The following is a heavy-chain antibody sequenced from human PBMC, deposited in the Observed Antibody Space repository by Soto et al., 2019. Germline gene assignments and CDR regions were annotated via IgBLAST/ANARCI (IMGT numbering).Heavy chain of an antibody. V-gene: IGHV1-69*04. J-gene: IGHJ5*02. CDR2: IIPNIDII. CDR1: GYTFTSYH. CDR3: AGDPDSHYNDSHASSYP. D-gene: IGHD4-4*01. Sequence: SVKVSCKASGYTFTSYHITWVRQATGQGLEWIGRIIPNIDIINYAQKFQGRVTISADKFTGTAYMELTGLRSDDTAVYYCAGDPDSHYNDSHASSYPWGQGTLVTV.